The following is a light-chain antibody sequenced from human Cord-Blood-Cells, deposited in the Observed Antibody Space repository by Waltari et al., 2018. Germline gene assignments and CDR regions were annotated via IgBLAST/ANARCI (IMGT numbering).Light chain of an antibody. CDR1: QSVSSN. Sequence: EIVMTQSPATLSVSPGERATLSCRASQSVSSNLAGYQQKPGQAPRLLIYGASTRATGIPARFSGSGSGTECTLTISSLQSEDFAVYYCQQYNNWPYSFGQGTKLEI. CDR2: GAS. J-gene: IGKJ2*03. CDR3: QQYNNWPYS. V-gene: IGKV3-15*01.